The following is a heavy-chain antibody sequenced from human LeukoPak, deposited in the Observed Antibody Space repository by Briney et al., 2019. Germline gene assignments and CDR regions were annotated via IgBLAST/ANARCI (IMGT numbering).Heavy chain of an antibody. D-gene: IGHD1-26*01. V-gene: IGHV1-2*02. J-gene: IGHJ3*02. CDR2: INPNSGGT. CDR1: GYTFTGYY. CDR3: ARPQYSGSHDAFDI. Sequence: ASVKVSCKASGYTFTGYYTHWVRQAPGQGLEWMGWINPNSGGTNYAQKFQGRVTMTRDTSISTACMELSRLRSDDTAVYYCARPQYSGSHDAFDIWGQGTMVTVSS.